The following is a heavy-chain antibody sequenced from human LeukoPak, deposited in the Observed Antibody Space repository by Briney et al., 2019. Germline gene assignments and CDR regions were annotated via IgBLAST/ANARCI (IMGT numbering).Heavy chain of an antibody. CDR2: IYYSGSI. Sequence: PSETLSLTCTVSGASISSYYWSWIRQPPGKGLEWIGYIYYSGSINYNPSLKSRVTISVDTSKNQFSLKLSSVIAADTAVYYCARHVESSGFLGAYYFDYWGQGVLVTVSS. V-gene: IGHV4-59*08. CDR1: GASISSYY. CDR3: ARHVESSGFLGAYYFDY. D-gene: IGHD3-16*01. J-gene: IGHJ4*02.